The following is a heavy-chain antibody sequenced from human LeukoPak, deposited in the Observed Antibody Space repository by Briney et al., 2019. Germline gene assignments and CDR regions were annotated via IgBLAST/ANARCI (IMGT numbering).Heavy chain of an antibody. V-gene: IGHV5-51*01. CDR3: ARRVYGSGSYRHWFDP. CDR1: GYSFTSYW. CDR2: IYPGDSDT. Sequence: ESLKISCKGSGYSFTSYWIGWVRQMPGKGLEWMGIIYPGDSDTRYSPSFQGQVTISADKSISTAYLLWSSLKASDTAMYYCARRVYGSGSYRHWFDPWGQGTLVTVSS. J-gene: IGHJ5*02. D-gene: IGHD3-10*01.